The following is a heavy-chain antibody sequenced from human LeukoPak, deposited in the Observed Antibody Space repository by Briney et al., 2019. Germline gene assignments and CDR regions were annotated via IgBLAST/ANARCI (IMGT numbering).Heavy chain of an antibody. CDR3: ARPLSSSWPEDAFDI. D-gene: IGHD6-13*01. J-gene: IGHJ3*02. Sequence: SETLSLTCTVSGGSISSYYWSWIRQPPGKGLEWIGYIYYSGSTNYNPSLKSRVTISVDTSKNQFSLKLSSVTAADTAVYYCARPLSSSWPEDAFDIWGQGTMVTVSS. CDR2: IYYSGST. CDR1: GGSISSYY. V-gene: IGHV4-59*08.